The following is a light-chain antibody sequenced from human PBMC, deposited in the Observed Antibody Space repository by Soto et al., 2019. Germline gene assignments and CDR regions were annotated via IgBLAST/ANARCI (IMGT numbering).Light chain of an antibody. CDR2: GAS. V-gene: IGKV3-20*01. Sequence: EIGLTQSPGTLSLSPGETATLSCRASQSVSYSYLAWYQQTPGQAPRLLIYGASNRATGIPDRFSGSGSATDFTLTITRLEPEDFAVYYCQQYGSSQLTFGGGTKVDIK. CDR1: QSVSYSY. J-gene: IGKJ4*01. CDR3: QQYGSSQLT.